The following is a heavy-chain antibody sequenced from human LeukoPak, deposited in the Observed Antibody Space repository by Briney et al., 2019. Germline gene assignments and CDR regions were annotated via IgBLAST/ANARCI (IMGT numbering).Heavy chain of an antibody. V-gene: IGHV1-18*01. CDR1: GYTFTSYG. D-gene: IGHD3-3*01. CDR2: ISAYNGNT. CDR3: ARCRRDYDFWSGYLTFDY. J-gene: IGHJ4*02. Sequence: ASVKVSCKASGYTFTSYGISWVRQAPGQGLEWMGWISAYNGNTNYAQKLQGRVTMTTDTSTSTAYMELRSLRSDDTAVYYCARCRRDYDFWSGYLTFDYWGQGTLSPSPQ.